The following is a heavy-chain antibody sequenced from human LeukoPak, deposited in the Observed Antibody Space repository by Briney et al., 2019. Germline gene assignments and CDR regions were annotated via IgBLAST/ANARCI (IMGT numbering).Heavy chain of an antibody. V-gene: IGHV1-69*13. Sequence: SVKVSCKASGGTFSSYAISWMRQAPGQGLEWMGGIIPIFGTANYAQKFQGRVTITADESTSTAYMELSSLRSEDTAVYYCARGGDYYDSSDSVPGAFDIWGQGTMVTVSS. CDR1: GGTFSSYA. D-gene: IGHD3-22*01. CDR2: IIPIFGTA. CDR3: ARGGDYYDSSDSVPGAFDI. J-gene: IGHJ3*02.